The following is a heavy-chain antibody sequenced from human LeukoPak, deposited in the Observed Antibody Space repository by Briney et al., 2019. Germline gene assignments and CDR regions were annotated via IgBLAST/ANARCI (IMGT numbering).Heavy chain of an antibody. Sequence: PGGSLRLSCAASGFTFSSYGMHWVRQAPGKGLEWVAIISYDGSNIYYADSVKGRFTISRDNSKNTLYLRMNSLRAEDTAVYYCAKDARYFDYWGQGTLATVSS. CDR1: GFTFSSYG. J-gene: IGHJ4*02. CDR3: AKDARYFDY. CDR2: ISYDGSNI. V-gene: IGHV3-30*18.